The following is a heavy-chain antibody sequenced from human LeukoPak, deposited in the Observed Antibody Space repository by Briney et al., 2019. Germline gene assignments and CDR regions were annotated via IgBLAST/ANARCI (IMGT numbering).Heavy chain of an antibody. CDR3: ARDRITTIFGVVD. J-gene: IGHJ4*02. CDR2: IYSGGST. D-gene: IGHD3-3*01. Sequence: PGGSLRLSCAASGFTVSSNYMSWVRQAPGKGLEWVSVIYSGGSTYYADSVKGRFTISRDNSKNTLYLQMNSLRAEDTAVYYCARDRITTIFGVVDWGRGTLVTVSS. V-gene: IGHV3-53*01. CDR1: GFTVSSNY.